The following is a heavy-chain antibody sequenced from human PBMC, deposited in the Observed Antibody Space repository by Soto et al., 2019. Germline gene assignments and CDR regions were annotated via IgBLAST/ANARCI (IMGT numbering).Heavy chain of an antibody. V-gene: IGHV4-30-4*01. J-gene: IGHJ4*02. CDR3: ASGSLYDSSGYYGGYFDY. CDR1: GGSVSSGDYY. CDR2: IYYSGST. D-gene: IGHD3-22*01. Sequence: PSETLSLTCTVSGGSVSSGDYYWSWIRQPPGKGLEWIGYIYYSGSTYYNPSLKSRVTISVDTSKNQFSLKLSSVTAADTAVYYCASGSLYDSSGYYGGYFDYWGQGTLVTVSS.